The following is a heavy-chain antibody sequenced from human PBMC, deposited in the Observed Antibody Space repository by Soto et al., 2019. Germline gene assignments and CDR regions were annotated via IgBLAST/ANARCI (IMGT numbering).Heavy chain of an antibody. V-gene: IGHV5-51*01. CDR2: IYSGDSDT. D-gene: IGHD3-16*01. CDR3: ARNLDRLEYYGMDV. CDR1: RDSFSSYW. J-gene: IGHJ6*02. Sequence: VGSVKISCNGSRDSFSSYWIGWVRQMPWKGLEGVGIIYSGDSDTRYSPSFQGQVTMSIAKSISTAYLQWSSLKASDTAIYYCARNLDRLEYYGMDVWGQGTTVTVSS.